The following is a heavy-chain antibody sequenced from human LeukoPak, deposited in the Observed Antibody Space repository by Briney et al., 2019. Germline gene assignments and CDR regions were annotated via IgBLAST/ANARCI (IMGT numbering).Heavy chain of an antibody. D-gene: IGHD1-26*01. Sequence: GGSLRLSCAASGFTFSTYWMHWVRQAPGKGLLWVSRINTDGSITNYADSVKGRFTISRDNTKNTLYLQMNSLRSEDTAVYYCARVPPSVGEATSEYFQDWGQGTLVTVSS. J-gene: IGHJ1*01. CDR2: INTDGSIT. CDR3: ARVPPSVGEATSEYFQD. CDR1: GFTFSTYW. V-gene: IGHV3-74*01.